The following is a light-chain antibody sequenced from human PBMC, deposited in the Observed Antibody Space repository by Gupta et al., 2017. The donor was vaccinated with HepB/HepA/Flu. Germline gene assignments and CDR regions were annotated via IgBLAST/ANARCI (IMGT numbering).Light chain of an antibody. CDR3: QQANSFPIT. J-gene: IGKJ5*01. V-gene: IGKV1D-12*01. Sequence: DIQMTQYPSSVSASVGDRVVIHCRAGQNINNWLAWYQQKPGKAPKLLIYAASTLQRAVPSRFSGSGSGTDFTLTISRLQPEDFATYYCQQANSFPITFGQGTRLEMK. CDR1: QNINNW. CDR2: AAS.